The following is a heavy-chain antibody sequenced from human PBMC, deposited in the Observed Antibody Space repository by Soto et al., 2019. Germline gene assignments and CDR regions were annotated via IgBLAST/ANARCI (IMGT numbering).Heavy chain of an antibody. CDR2: IYHSGST. CDR1: GGSISSGGYS. D-gene: IGHD3-22*01. V-gene: IGHV4-30-2*01. Sequence: PSATLSLTCAVSGGSISSGGYSWSWIRQPPGKGLEWIGYIYHSGSTYYNPSLKSRVTISVDRSKNQFSLKLSSVTAADTAVYYCARGGVDYYDSSGYYLSPYYFDYWGQGTLVTVSS. J-gene: IGHJ4*02. CDR3: ARGGVDYYDSSGYYLSPYYFDY.